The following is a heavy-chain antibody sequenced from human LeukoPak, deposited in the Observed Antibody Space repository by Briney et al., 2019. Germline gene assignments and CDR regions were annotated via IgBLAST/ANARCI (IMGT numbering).Heavy chain of an antibody. CDR2: ISGSGGST. CDR3: AKDFYYDSSGYYHPTTIDY. V-gene: IGHV3-23*01. Sequence: GASLRLSCAASGFTFSSYAMSWVRQAPGKGLEWVSAISGSGGSTYYADSVKGRSTISRDNSKNTLYLQMNSLRAEDTAVYYCAKDFYYDSSGYYHPTTIDYWGQGTLVTVSS. D-gene: IGHD3-22*01. CDR1: GFTFSSYA. J-gene: IGHJ4*02.